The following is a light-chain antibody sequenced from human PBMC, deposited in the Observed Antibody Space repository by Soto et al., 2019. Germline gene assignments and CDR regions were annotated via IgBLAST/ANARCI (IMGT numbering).Light chain of an antibody. J-gene: IGKJ1*01. V-gene: IGKV1-39*01. Sequence: DIQITQSPSSLSASVGDRVTITCQASQDISNYLNWYQQKLGKAPKLLIYDASNLETGVPSRFSGSGSGTEFTLTISSLQPEDFATYYCQQSYSTPGGGFGQGTKV. CDR1: QDISNY. CDR3: QQSYSTPGGG. CDR2: DAS.